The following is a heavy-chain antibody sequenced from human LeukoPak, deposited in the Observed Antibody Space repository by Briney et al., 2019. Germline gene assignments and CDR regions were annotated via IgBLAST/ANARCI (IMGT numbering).Heavy chain of an antibody. CDR3: ARDSAYYYDSGSPIFDP. CDR2: ISSSSSYM. Sequence: GGSLRLSCAASGFTFSSYSMNWVRQAPGKGLEWVSSISSSSSYMYYADSVKGRFTISRDNAKNSLYLQMNSLRAEDTAVYYCARDSAYYYDSGSPIFDPWGQGTLVTVSS. CDR1: GFTFSSYS. D-gene: IGHD3-22*01. J-gene: IGHJ5*02. V-gene: IGHV3-21*01.